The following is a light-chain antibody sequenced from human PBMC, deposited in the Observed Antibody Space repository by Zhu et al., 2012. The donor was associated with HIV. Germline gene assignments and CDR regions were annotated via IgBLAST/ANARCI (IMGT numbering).Light chain of an antibody. V-gene: IGKV1-5*03. CDR2: EAS. CDR1: QSVYKW. CDR3: QQRNSNWFT. Sequence: DIQMTQSPSTLSASVGDRVTITCRASQSVYKWLAWYQQKPEKAPKLLIYEASSLETGVPSRFSGSGSGTDFTLTISSLEPEDSAVYYCQQRNSNWFTFGGGTKVEIK. J-gene: IGKJ4*01.